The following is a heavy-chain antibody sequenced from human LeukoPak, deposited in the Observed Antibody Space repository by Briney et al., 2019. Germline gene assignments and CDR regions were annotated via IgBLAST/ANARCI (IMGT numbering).Heavy chain of an antibody. V-gene: IGHV3-9*01. CDR2: ISWNSGSI. J-gene: IGHJ4*02. Sequence: GGSLRLSCAASGFTFDDYAMHWVRQAPGKGLEWVSGISWNSGSIGYADSVKGRFTISRDNAKNSLYLQMNTLKTEDTAVYYCSRGVKSGYDPYYFDYWGQGTLVTVSS. CDR3: SRGVKSGYDPYYFDY. D-gene: IGHD5-12*01. CDR1: GFTFDDYA.